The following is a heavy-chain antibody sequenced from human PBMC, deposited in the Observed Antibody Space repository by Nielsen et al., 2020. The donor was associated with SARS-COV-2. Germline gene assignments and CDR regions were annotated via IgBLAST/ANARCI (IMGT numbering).Heavy chain of an antibody. J-gene: IGHJ3*02. Sequence: GESLKISCAASGFTFDDYGMSWVRQAPGKGLEWVSGINWNGGSTGYADSVKGRFTISRDNAKNSLSLQMNSLRAEDTAVYYCARESVTGTDAFDIWGQGTVVTVSS. CDR3: ARESVTGTDAFDI. D-gene: IGHD6-19*01. CDR2: INWNGGST. V-gene: IGHV3-20*04. CDR1: GFTFDDYG.